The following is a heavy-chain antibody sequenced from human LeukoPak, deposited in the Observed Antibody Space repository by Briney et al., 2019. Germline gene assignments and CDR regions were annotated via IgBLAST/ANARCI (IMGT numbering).Heavy chain of an antibody. CDR1: GFTFSSYA. J-gene: IGHJ4*02. CDR2: ISYDGSNK. Sequence: PGRSLRLSCAASGFTFSSYAMHWVRQAPGKGLEWVAVISYDGSNKYYADSVKGRFTISRDNSKNTLYLQMNSLRAEDTAVYYCARDPCIAARPCNYFDYWGQGTLVTVSS. CDR3: ARDPCIAARPCNYFDY. D-gene: IGHD6-6*01. V-gene: IGHV3-30*04.